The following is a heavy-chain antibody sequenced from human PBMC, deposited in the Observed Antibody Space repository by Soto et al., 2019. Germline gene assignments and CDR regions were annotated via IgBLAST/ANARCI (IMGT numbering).Heavy chain of an antibody. Sequence: GGSLRLSCAASGFTFSSYEMNWVRQAPGKGLEWVSYISSSGSTIYYADSVKGRFTISRDNAKNSLYLQWNSLKASDTAMYYCARQAVGASYFDYWGQGTLVTVSS. CDR2: ISSSGSTI. D-gene: IGHD1-26*01. CDR1: GFTFSSYE. J-gene: IGHJ4*02. CDR3: ARQAVGASYFDY. V-gene: IGHV3-48*03.